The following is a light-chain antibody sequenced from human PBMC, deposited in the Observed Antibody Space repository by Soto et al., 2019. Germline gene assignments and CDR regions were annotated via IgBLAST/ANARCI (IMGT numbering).Light chain of an antibody. V-gene: IGKV1-39*01. Sequence: DIEMTQSPSPLSASVGDRVTITCRASRSISNYLNWYQQKPGKAPKLLIYSTSTLQSGVPSRFSGSGSGTQFTLTISTLQPEDFATYYCXQNYRTPVTFGQGTRLEIK. CDR1: RSISNY. CDR2: STS. CDR3: XQNYRTPVT. J-gene: IGKJ5*01.